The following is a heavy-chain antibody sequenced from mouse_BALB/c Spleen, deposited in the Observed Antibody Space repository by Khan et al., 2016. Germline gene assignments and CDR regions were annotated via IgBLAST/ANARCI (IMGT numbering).Heavy chain of an antibody. CDR3: ATSASGYWYYFDY. D-gene: IGHD3-1*01. CDR2: IHYSGST. J-gene: IGHJ2*01. V-gene: IGHV3-1*02. CDR1: GYSIPSHYS. Sequence: EVQLQESGPDLVKPSQSLSLTCTVSGYSIPSHYSWHWIRHFPGNKLEWMGYIHYSGSTNYNPSLKSRISITRDTSKNQFYLQLNSVTTEDTATXYCATSASGYWYYFDYGGDGSTPTDSS.